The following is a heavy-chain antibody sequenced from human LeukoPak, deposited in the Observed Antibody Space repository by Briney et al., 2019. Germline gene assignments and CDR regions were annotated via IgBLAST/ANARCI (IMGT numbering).Heavy chain of an antibody. CDR2: ISGSGGST. V-gene: IGHV3-23*01. CDR3: AKPYVWGSYRADYFDY. Sequence: PGGSLRLSCAASGFTFSSYVICWVREAPGRGLEWVSVISGSGGSTYYADSVEGRFTISSDNSKNTLYLQMNSVRADDTAVYYCAKPYVWGSYRADYFDYWGQGTLVTVSS. J-gene: IGHJ4*02. D-gene: IGHD3-16*02. CDR1: GFTFSSYV.